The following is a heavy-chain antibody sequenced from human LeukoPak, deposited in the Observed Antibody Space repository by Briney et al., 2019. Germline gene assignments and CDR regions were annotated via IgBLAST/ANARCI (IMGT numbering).Heavy chain of an antibody. CDR1: GFTFDDYT. J-gene: IGHJ4*02. V-gene: IGHV3-9*01. CDR3: AKDDSYGGNSNFDY. D-gene: IGHD4-23*01. Sequence: PGGSLRLSGAAFGFTFDDYTMHWVRKAPGKRLEWVSGISWNSGSIDYADSVKGRFTISRDNAKNSLYLQMNSLRAEDTALYYCAKDDSYGGNSNFDYWGQGTLVTVSS. CDR2: ISWNSGSI.